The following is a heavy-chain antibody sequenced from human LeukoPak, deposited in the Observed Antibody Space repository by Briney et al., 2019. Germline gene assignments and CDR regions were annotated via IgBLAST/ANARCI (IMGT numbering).Heavy chain of an antibody. D-gene: IGHD2-2*01. Sequence: SVKVSCKAPGGTFSSYAISWVRQAPGQGLEWMGGLIPIFGTANYARKFEGRVTITTDESTTTAYMELSSLRSEDTAVYYCARVLKSAAPSYYYYYSMDVWGKGTTVTVSS. CDR3: ARVLKSAAPSYYYYYSMDV. J-gene: IGHJ6*03. V-gene: IGHV1-69*05. CDR1: GGTFSSYA. CDR2: LIPIFGTA.